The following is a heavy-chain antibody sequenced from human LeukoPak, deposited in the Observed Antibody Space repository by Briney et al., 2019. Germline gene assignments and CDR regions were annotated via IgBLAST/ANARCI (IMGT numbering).Heavy chain of an antibody. Sequence: SVKVSCKASGGTFSSYTISWVRQAPGQGLEWMGRIIPILGIANYAQKFQGRVTITADKSTSTAYMELSSLRSEDSAVYYCARLVPAATPDSKNRDCWGQGTLVTVSS. D-gene: IGHD2-2*01. CDR1: GGTFSSYT. J-gene: IGHJ4*02. CDR3: ARLVPAATPDSKNRDC. V-gene: IGHV1-69*02. CDR2: IIPILGIA.